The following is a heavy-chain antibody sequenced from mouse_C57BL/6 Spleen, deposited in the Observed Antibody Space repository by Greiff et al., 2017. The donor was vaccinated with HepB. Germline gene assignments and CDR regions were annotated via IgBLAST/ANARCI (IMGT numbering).Heavy chain of an antibody. V-gene: IGHV1-81*01. J-gene: IGHJ4*01. CDR1: GYTFTSYG. CDR2: IYPRSGNT. CDR3: AREVTTRMDY. Sequence: VQLQESGAELARPGASVKLSCKASGYTFTSYGISWVKQRTGQGLEWIGEIYPRSGNTYYNEKFKGKATLTADKSSSTAYMERRSLTSEDSAVYVCAREVTTRMDYWGQGTSVTVSS. D-gene: IGHD2-2*01.